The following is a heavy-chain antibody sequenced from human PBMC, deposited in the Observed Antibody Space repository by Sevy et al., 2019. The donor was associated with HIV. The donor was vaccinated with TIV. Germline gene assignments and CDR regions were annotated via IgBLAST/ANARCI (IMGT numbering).Heavy chain of an antibody. V-gene: IGHV3-13*01. D-gene: IGHD3-10*01. CDR1: GFSFGDYD. CDR3: VRGSPSGSEILLGSSNADNWYFDL. J-gene: IGHJ2*01. Sequence: GGSLRLSCAASGFSFGDYDMHWVRQLSGKGLEWVSSFGTAGATTYLASLEGRFTISREKATNSVYLQMRSLRAGDTATYYCVRGSPSGSEILLGSSNADNWYFDLWGRGTLVTVSS. CDR2: FGTAGAT.